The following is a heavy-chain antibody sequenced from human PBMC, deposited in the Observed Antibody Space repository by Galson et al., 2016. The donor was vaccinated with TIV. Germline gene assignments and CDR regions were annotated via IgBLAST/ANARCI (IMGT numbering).Heavy chain of an antibody. D-gene: IGHD2-21*01. CDR3: AHRRPLTYYFDF. CDR2: IYWDDEK. V-gene: IGHV2-5*02. Sequence: PALVKPPQTVTLTCTFSGFSLSSNGVGVGWIRQPPGKALEWLALIYWDDEKRYNPSLESRLSIIKDTPKNKVVLTLTNVDPVDTATYYCAHRRPLTYYFDFWGQGALVTVSS. J-gene: IGHJ4*02. CDR1: GFSLSSNGVG.